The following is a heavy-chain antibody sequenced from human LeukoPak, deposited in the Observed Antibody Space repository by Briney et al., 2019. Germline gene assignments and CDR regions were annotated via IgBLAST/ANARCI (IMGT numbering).Heavy chain of an antibody. V-gene: IGHV3-30*09. J-gene: IGHJ6*03. CDR3: HSSSPKNYYYYYMDV. CDR2: ISSDGNIK. CDR1: GFTFSGNA. D-gene: IGHD6-13*01. Sequence: GGSLRLSCAASGFTFSGNAMYWVRQAPGKGLAWVAVISSDGNIKYYADSVKGRFAISRDNSKNTLYLQMNSLRADDTAVYYCHSSSPKNYYYYYMDVWGKGTTVTVSS.